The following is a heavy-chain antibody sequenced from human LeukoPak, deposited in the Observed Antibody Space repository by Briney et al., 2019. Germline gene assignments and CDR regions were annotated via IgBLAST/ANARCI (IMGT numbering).Heavy chain of an antibody. CDR1: GFTFRSYW. CDR2: IKQDGSET. CDR3: ARGGQAGTGDL. D-gene: IGHD3-10*01. J-gene: IGHJ5*02. Sequence: GGSLRLSCAASGFTFRSYWMTWVRQSPGKGLEWVANIKQDGSETYHVDSVKGRFTISRDNAKDSLYLEMNSLRAEDTAVYYCARGGQAGTGDLWGQGTLITVSS. V-gene: IGHV3-7*01.